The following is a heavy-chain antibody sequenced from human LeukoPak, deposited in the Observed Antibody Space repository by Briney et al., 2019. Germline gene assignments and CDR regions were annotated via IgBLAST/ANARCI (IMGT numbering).Heavy chain of an antibody. CDR1: GFTFSSYS. CDR2: IGSGSSYI. J-gene: IGHJ4*02. V-gene: IGHV3-21*01. D-gene: IGHD3-10*01. Sequence: GGSLRLSCAASGFTFSSYSMNWVRQAPGKGLEWVSSIGSGSSYIYYADSVKGRFTISRENAKNSLYLQMDSLRAEDTAVYYCARLTGNYGDYWGQGTLVTVSS. CDR3: ARLTGNYGDY.